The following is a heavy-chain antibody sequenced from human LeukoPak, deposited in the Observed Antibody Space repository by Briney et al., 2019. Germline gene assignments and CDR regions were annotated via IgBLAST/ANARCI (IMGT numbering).Heavy chain of an antibody. Sequence: PSETLSLTCAVYGGSFSGYYWSWIRQPPGKGLEWIGEINHSGSTSYNPSLKSRVTISVDTSKNQFSLKLSSVTAADTAVYYCARRGIAAAGALSGMDVWGQGTTVTVSS. CDR2: INHSGST. D-gene: IGHD6-13*01. J-gene: IGHJ6*02. CDR3: ARRGIAAAGALSGMDV. V-gene: IGHV4-34*01. CDR1: GGSFSGYY.